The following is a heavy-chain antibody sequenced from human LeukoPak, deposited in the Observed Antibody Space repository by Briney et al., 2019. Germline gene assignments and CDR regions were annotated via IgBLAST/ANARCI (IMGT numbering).Heavy chain of an antibody. J-gene: IGHJ4*02. CDR2: IRSSSSYI. Sequence: PGGSLRLSCAASGFTFSSYSMNWVRQAPGKGLEWVSSIRSSSSYIYYADSVKGRFTISRDNAKNSLYLQMNSLRAEDTAVYYCASGKLLKKIVVVPTDDYWGQGTLVTVSS. V-gene: IGHV3-21*01. D-gene: IGHD3-22*01. CDR3: ASGKLLKKIVVVPTDDY. CDR1: GFTFSSYS.